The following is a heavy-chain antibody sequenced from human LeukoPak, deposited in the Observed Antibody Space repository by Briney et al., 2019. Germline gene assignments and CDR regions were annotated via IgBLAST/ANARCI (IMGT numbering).Heavy chain of an antibody. V-gene: IGHV3-74*01. D-gene: IGHD4-17*01. CDR1: GFTFSSYW. CDR2: INSDGSTT. CDR3: ARARDYGDYVNWFDP. J-gene: IGHJ5*02. Sequence: GGSLRLSCAASGFTFSSYWMHWVRQTPGKGLVWASRINSDGSTTSYADSVKGRFTISRDNAKNTLYLQMSSLRAEDTAVYYCARARDYGDYVNWFDPWGQGTLVTVSS.